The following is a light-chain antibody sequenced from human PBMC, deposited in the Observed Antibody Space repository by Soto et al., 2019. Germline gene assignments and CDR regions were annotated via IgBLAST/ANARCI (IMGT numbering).Light chain of an antibody. V-gene: IGKV1-5*01. CDR1: QSISSW. J-gene: IGKJ1*01. CDR2: DAS. Sequence: DIQMTQSPSTLSASVGDRVTITCRASQSISSWLAWYQQKPGTAPNLLIYDASSLESGVPSRFSGSGSGTEFTLTISSLQPDDFATYDCQQYNSYWTFGQGTKVDI. CDR3: QQYNSYWT.